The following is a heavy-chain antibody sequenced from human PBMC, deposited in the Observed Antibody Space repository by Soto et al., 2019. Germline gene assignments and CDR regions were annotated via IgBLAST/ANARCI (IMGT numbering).Heavy chain of an antibody. CDR2: ISYDGSNK. CDR1: GFTFSSYA. D-gene: IGHD3-3*01. Sequence: QVQLVESGGGVVQPGRSLRLSCAASGFTFSSYAMHWVRQAPGKGLEWVAVISYDGSNKYYADSVKGRFTISRDNSKNTLYLQMNCLRAEDTAVYYCARDGGYYDFWSGLPGLDYWGQGTLVTVSS. J-gene: IGHJ4*02. CDR3: ARDGGYYDFWSGLPGLDY. V-gene: IGHV3-30-3*01.